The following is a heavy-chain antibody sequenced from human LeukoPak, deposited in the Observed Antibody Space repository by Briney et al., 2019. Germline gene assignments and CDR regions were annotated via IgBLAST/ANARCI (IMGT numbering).Heavy chain of an antibody. D-gene: IGHD3-10*01. J-gene: IGHJ4*02. V-gene: IGHV3-23*01. Sequence: PGESLRLSCAGSGFTLGSYAMSWVRQAPGKGLERVSAISGNGYNTYYADSVKGRFTISSESSGDTLYLQMHNLRAEDTAVYYCAKGVRLWFAFYFGYWGQGTLVTVSS. CDR2: ISGNGYNT. CDR3: AKGVRLWFAFYFGY. CDR1: GFTLGSYA.